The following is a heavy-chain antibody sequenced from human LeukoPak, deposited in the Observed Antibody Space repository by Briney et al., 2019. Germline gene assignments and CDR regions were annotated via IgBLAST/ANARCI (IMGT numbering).Heavy chain of an antibody. Sequence: ASVKVSCKASGYSFTTYDIAWVRQAAGQGLEWMGWMNPNTGNTGYAQRFRGRVAMTRDTSISTAYMELTSLTSEDTAVYYCARTYYYDNIAENWFDPWGQGTLVTVSS. CDR3: ARTYYYDNIAENWFDP. CDR2: MNPNTGNT. CDR1: GYSFTTYD. J-gene: IGHJ5*02. D-gene: IGHD3-22*01. V-gene: IGHV1-8*01.